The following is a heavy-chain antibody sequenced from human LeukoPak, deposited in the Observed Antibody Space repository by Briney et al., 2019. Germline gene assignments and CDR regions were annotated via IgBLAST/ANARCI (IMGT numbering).Heavy chain of an antibody. J-gene: IGHJ3*02. CDR1: GGPFTTYY. CDR3: ARGGGPDAFDI. Sequence: PSETLSLTCAVYGGPFTTYYWSWIRQPPGKGLEWIGDIYHTGSTTYNPSLKSRVTISIDTSKNQFSLRLSSVTAADTAVYYCARGGGPDAFDIWGQGTMVTVSS. V-gene: IGHV4-34*01. CDR2: IYHTGST. D-gene: IGHD4-23*01.